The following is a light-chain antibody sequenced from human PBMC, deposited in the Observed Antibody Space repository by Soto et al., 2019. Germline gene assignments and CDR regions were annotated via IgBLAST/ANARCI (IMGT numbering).Light chain of an antibody. CDR2: GSS. V-gene: IGKV3-20*01. Sequence: EVVLTQSPGTLSLSPGERATLSCRASQSVSNNYFAWYQQKPGQAPRLLIFGSSGRATGIPDRFSGSGSGTDFTLTISRREPEGFAVYYCQQYGSSPPYTFGQGTKLEIK. J-gene: IGKJ2*01. CDR1: QSVSNNY. CDR3: QQYGSSPPYT.